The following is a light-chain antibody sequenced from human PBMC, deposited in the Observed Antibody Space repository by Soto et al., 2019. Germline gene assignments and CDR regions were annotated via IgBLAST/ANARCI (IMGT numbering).Light chain of an antibody. V-gene: IGLV2-14*01. CDR1: GSDIGAYNY. CDR3: SSFTTSYFYV. CDR2: GVT. Sequence: QSALTQPASVSGSPGQSITISCTGSGSDIGAYNYVSWYQQHPGKAPKLLIHGVTRRPSGVSSRFSASKSAYTASLTISGLQAEDEANYYCSSFTTSYFYVFGPGNQLTVL. J-gene: IGLJ1*01.